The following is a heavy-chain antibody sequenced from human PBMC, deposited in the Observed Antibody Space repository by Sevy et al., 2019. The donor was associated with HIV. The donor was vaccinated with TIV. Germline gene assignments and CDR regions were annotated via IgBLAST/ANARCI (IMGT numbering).Heavy chain of an antibody. CDR2: ISSSSNYI. CDR1: GFTFSKYP. Sequence: GGSLRLSCVVSGFTFSKYPMNWVRQAPGKGLEWVSSISSSSNYISYGDSLKGRFTSSRDNAKNSLYLQMNSLRADDTAVYYCVRDGGCSSSSCLLYFDYWGQGILVTVSS. D-gene: IGHD2-15*01. CDR3: VRDGGCSSSSCLLYFDY. J-gene: IGHJ4*02. V-gene: IGHV3-21*01.